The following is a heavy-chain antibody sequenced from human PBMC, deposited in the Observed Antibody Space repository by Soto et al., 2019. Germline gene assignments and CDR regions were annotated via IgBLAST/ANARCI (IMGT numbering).Heavy chain of an antibody. CDR1: GFTFSTYW. J-gene: IGHJ6*02. CDR2: IKGDGSST. CDR3: ARGIRNYYGVDV. Sequence: GGSLRLSCAASGFTFSTYWMHWVRQAPGTGLEWVSRIKGDGSSTSYADSVKGRFTISRDNAKNTLYLQMDSLGAEDTAVYWCARGIRNYYGVDVWGQGTTVTVSS. V-gene: IGHV3-74*01.